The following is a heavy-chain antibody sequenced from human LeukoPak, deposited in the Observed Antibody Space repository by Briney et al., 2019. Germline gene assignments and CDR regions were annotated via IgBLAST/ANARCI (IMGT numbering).Heavy chain of an antibody. D-gene: IGHD6-6*01. CDR2: ISYDGSNK. Sequence: PGGSLRLSCAASGFTFSSYGMHWVRQAPGKGLEWVAVISYDGSNKYYADSVKGRFTISRDNSKNTLYLQMNSLRAEDTAVYYCARDAGGHSSSPLKDYWGQGTLVTVSS. J-gene: IGHJ4*02. CDR1: GFTFSSYG. CDR3: ARDAGGHSSSPLKDY. V-gene: IGHV3-30*03.